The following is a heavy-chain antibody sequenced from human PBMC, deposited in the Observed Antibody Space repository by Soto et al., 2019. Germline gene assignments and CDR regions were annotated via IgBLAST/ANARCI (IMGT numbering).Heavy chain of an antibody. CDR3: ARVVDTAMVRGSSDY. CDR2: ISAYNGNT. CDR1: GYTFTSYG. Sequence: QVQLVQSGAEVKKPGASVKVSCKASGYTFTSYGISWVRQAPGQGLEWMGWISAYNGNTNYAQKLQGRVSMTTDTSTSTAYMELRSLRSDDTAVYYCARVVDTAMVRGSSDYWGQGTLVTVSS. D-gene: IGHD5-18*01. J-gene: IGHJ4*02. V-gene: IGHV1-18*01.